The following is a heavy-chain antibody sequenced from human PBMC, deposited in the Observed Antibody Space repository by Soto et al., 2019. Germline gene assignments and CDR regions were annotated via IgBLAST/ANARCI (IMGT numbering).Heavy chain of an antibody. CDR3: ARAYSNKWCLYDF. V-gene: IGHV4-4*02. Sequence: SETLSLTCAVSGDSISSSNWWSWVRQPPGKGLEWIGEIYDSENTNYNPSLKSRVTISVDKSKNQFSLKLASVTAADTAVYYCARAYSNKWCLYDFWGQGTLVTVSS. CDR2: IYDSENT. J-gene: IGHJ4*02. D-gene: IGHD6-13*01. CDR1: GDSISSSNW.